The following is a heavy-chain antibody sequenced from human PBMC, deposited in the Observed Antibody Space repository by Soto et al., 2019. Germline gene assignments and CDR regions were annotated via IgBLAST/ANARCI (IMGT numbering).Heavy chain of an antibody. Sequence: PSETLSLTCAVYGGSFSGYYWSWIRQPPGKGLEYIGEIDHSGTANYNPSLESRVPISVDTSSNRFSLTLNSVTAADAAVYYCARIGSWHGLFDSWGQGILVTVSS. V-gene: IGHV4-34*01. CDR2: IDHSGTA. CDR3: ARIGSWHGLFDS. CDR1: GGSFSGYY. J-gene: IGHJ4*02. D-gene: IGHD6-13*01.